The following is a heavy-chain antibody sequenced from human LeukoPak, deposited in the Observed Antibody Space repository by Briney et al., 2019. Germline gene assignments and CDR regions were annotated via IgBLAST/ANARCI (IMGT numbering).Heavy chain of an antibody. CDR1: GDSISSSSSY. CDR2: IYYSGST. CDR3: AREREGPYGYLDY. V-gene: IGHV4-39*02. D-gene: IGHD4-17*01. J-gene: IGHJ4*02. Sequence: SETLSLTCTVSGDSISSSSSYWGWIRQPPGEGLEWIGSIYYSGSTYYNTSLKSRVTISVDTSKNQFSLRLNSVTAADTAVYYCAREREGPYGYLDYWGQGTLVTVSS.